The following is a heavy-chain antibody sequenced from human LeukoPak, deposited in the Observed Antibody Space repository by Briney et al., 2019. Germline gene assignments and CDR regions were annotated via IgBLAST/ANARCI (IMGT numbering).Heavy chain of an antibody. CDR3: ARIGYSSSSLDY. D-gene: IGHD6-6*01. CDR1: GFAFSKYW. J-gene: IGHJ4*02. Sequence: PGGSLRLSCAASGFAFSKYWMTWVRQPPGKGLEWVANIKEDGTIKYYLDSVEGRFTFSRDNTKNSVYLQMNSLTPEDTARYFCARIGYSSSSLDYWGQGTQVTVSS. V-gene: IGHV3-7*01. CDR2: IKEDGTIK.